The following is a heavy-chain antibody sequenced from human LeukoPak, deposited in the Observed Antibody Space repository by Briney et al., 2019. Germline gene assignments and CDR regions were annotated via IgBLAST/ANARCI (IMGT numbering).Heavy chain of an antibody. D-gene: IGHD3-3*01. CDR1: GYTFTSYG. Sequence: ASVKVSCKASGYTFTSYGISWVRQAPGQGLEWMGWISAYNGNTNYAQKLQGRVTMTTDTSASTAYMEVRSLRSDDTAVYYCARGATAGIFGYYYYYYGMDVWGKGTTVTVSS. J-gene: IGHJ6*04. V-gene: IGHV1-18*04. CDR2: ISAYNGNT. CDR3: ARGATAGIFGYYYYYYGMDV.